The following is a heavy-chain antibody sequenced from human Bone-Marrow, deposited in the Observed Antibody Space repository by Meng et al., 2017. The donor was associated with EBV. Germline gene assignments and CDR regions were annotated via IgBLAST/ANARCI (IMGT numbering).Heavy chain of an antibody. V-gene: IGHV3-74*01. CDR3: ARSLGILTATHFDY. Sequence: VRLGGGLIWLGGPLRLPVAAPGSTFKGYWMPWVRQAPGKGLVWGSHINSAGSNKTSADSVRGRFTISRDKAKNTLFLQMNSLKAEDAAVNYCARSLGILTATHFDYWGQGALVTVSS. CDR2: INSAGSNK. D-gene: IGHD5-18*01. CDR1: GSTFKGYW. J-gene: IGHJ4*02.